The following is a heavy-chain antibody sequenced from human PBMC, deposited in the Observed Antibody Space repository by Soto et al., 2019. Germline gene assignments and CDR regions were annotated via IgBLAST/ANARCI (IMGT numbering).Heavy chain of an antibody. CDR3: ATRMITFGGVIPRSPDDAFDI. V-gene: IGHV3-66*01. Sequence: GGSLRLSCAASGFTVSSNYMSWVRQAPGKGLEWVSVIYSGGSTYYADSGTGRFPISRDNSKNTWYLQMNSLRAEDTDVYYCATRMITFGGVIPRSPDDAFDIWGQGTMVTVSS. CDR1: GFTVSSNY. J-gene: IGHJ3*02. D-gene: IGHD3-16*02. CDR2: IYSGGST.